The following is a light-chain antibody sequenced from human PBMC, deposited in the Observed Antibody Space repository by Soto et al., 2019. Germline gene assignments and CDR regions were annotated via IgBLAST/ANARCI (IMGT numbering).Light chain of an antibody. Sequence: QSALTQPASVSGSPGQSITISCTGTSSEVGGYNYVSWYQQHPGKAPKLLIYDVSNRPSGVSTRFSGSKSGNTTSLTISGLQAEDEADYYCSSYTSSSTLNFGTGTKLTVL. V-gene: IGLV2-14*01. CDR1: SSEVGGYNY. CDR2: DVS. CDR3: SSYTSSSTLN. J-gene: IGLJ1*01.